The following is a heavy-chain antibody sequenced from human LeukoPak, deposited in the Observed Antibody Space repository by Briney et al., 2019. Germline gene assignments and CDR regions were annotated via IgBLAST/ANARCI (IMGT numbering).Heavy chain of an antibody. J-gene: IGHJ4*02. CDR1: EFTFSSYG. CDR3: ARGLSPDTVTFDY. CDR2: IHYDGSNK. Sequence: GGSLRLSCATSEFTFSSYGMHWVRQAPGKGPEWVAFIHYDGSNKDYADFVKGRFTISRDNSKNTLYLQMNSLRTEDTAVYYCARGLSPDTVTFDYWGQGTLVTVSS. V-gene: IGHV3-30*02. D-gene: IGHD5-18*01.